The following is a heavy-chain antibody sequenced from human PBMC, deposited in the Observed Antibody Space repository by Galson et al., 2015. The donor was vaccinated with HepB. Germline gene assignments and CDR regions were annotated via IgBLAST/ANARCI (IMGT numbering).Heavy chain of an antibody. CDR3: ARGRYSTSPPDY. CDR2: ISGYNGDT. V-gene: IGHV1-18*01. Sequence: SVKVSCKASGYTFSTYSITWVRQAPGQGLEWVGWISGYNGDTNYAQKLQGRVTVTIDTSTSTAYMELRSLRSDDTAVFYCARGRYSTSPPDYWGQGTLVTVSS. J-gene: IGHJ4*02. D-gene: IGHD5-12*01. CDR1: GYTFSTYS.